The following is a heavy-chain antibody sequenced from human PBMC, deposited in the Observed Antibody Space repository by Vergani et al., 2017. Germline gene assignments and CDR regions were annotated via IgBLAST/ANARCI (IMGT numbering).Heavy chain of an antibody. V-gene: IGHV3-72*01. J-gene: IGHJ3*01. CDR2: IRNKANDYTT. Sequence: EVQVVESGGGLVQPGGSLRLSCAASGFIFSDHYMDWVRQAPGKGLEWVGRIRNKANDYTTQYAASVKGRFTISRDDSKNTLYLQMNSLKTEDTAMYYCTTSRHMIPRAFDFWGQGTMVTVSS. CDR3: TTSRHMIPRAFDF. D-gene: IGHD3-22*01. CDR1: GFIFSDHY.